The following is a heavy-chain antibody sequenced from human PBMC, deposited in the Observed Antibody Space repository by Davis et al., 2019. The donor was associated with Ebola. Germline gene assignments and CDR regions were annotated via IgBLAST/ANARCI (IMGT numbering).Heavy chain of an antibody. CDR3: AKVSSDGHGFYYYYGMDV. CDR2: ISGTGPGT. V-gene: IGHV3-23*01. Sequence: GESLKPPCAASGFTFSTHSMPWVRQAPGKGLDWVSRISGTGPGTYYADSVKGRFTISRDNSKNTLYLQMNSLRAEDTALYYCAKVSSDGHGFYYYYGMDVWGKGTTVTVSS. CDR1: GFTFSTHS. J-gene: IGHJ6*04. D-gene: IGHD3-10*01.